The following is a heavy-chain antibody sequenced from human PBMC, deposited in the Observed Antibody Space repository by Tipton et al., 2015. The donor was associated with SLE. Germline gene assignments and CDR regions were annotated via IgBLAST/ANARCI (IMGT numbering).Heavy chain of an antibody. D-gene: IGHD3-10*01. CDR2: IYYSGST. Sequence: LRLSCAVSGYSISSGYYWSWIRQPPGKGLEWIGYIYYSGSTKYNPSLKSRVTISLDTSKNQFSLKLSSVTAADTAVYYCARESSGGSGSYWLDYWGQGTLVTVSS. CDR1: GYSISSGYY. J-gene: IGHJ4*02. CDR3: ARESSGGSGSYWLDY. V-gene: IGHV4-38-2*02.